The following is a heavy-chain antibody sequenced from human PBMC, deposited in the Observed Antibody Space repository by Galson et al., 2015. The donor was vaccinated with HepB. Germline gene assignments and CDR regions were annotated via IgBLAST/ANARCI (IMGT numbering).Heavy chain of an antibody. Sequence: SLRLSCAASGFTFTDYYMSWIRQAPGKGLEWVSSISSSSSYIYYADSVKGRFTISRDNAKNSLYLQMSSLRAEDTAVYYCARETGIAVAGALFDYWGQGTLVTVSS. CDR2: ISSSSSYI. J-gene: IGHJ4*02. CDR1: GFTFTDYY. V-gene: IGHV3-11*06. CDR3: ARETGIAVAGALFDY. D-gene: IGHD6-19*01.